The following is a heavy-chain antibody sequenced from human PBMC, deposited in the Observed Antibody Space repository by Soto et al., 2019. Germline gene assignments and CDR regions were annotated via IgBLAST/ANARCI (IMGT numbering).Heavy chain of an antibody. V-gene: IGHV4-30-2*01. J-gene: IGHJ3*02. D-gene: IGHD3-3*01. CDR2: IYNSGST. CDR3: ATYRKFFRI. CDR1: GGYISCGCYS. Sequence: SETLSLTCAVSGGYISCGCYSWSWIRQPPGKGLEWIGFIYNSGSTYYNSSLKSRVTISVDRSKNHFFLNLTSVTAADTAVYYCATYRKFFRIWGQGTKVTVSS.